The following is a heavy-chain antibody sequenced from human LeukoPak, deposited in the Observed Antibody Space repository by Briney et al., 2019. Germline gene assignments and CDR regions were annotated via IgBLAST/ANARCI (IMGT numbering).Heavy chain of an antibody. V-gene: IGHV1-2*02. Sequence: ASVKVSCKASGYTFTGYYMHWVRQAPGQGLEWMGWINLKSGGTNYAGKFQGRVTMTRDTTTSTAYMDLSRLRSVDTAVYYCAREHGSGGYYYYMDVWGKGTTVTVSS. CDR3: AREHGSGGYYYYMDV. J-gene: IGHJ6*03. CDR1: GYTFTGYY. CDR2: INLKSGGT. D-gene: IGHD6-19*01.